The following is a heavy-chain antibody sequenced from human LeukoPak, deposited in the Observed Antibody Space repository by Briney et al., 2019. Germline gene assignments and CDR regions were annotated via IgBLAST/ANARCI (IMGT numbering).Heavy chain of an antibody. J-gene: IGHJ3*02. V-gene: IGHV4-39*01. D-gene: IGHD2-21*01. CDR1: GDSISSISYY. CDR2: IYSSGST. Sequence: PSETLSLTCTVSGDSISSISYYWGWIRQPPGKGLEWLGSIYSSGSTYYSPSLKSRVIISVDTSKNQFSLKLSSVTAADTAVYYCASKQKRGHIGAFDIWGQGTMVTVSS. CDR3: ASKQKRGHIGAFDI.